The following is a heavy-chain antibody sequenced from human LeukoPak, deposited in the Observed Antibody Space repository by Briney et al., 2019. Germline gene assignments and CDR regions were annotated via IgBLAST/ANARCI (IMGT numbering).Heavy chain of an antibody. V-gene: IGHV3-23*01. D-gene: IGHD3-22*01. Sequence: PGGSLRLSCAASGFTFSTYAMSWVRQAPGKGLEWVSAIGGRGVSTSYADSVRGRFTISRDNSKNTLYPQMNSLRAEDTAVYYCAKRGSSGYYFDDWGQGTLVTVSS. CDR1: GFTFSTYA. CDR3: AKRGSSGYYFDD. J-gene: IGHJ4*02. CDR2: IGGRGVST.